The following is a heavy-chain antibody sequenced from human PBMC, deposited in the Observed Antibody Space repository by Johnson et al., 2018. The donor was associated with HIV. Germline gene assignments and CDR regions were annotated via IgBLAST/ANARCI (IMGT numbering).Heavy chain of an antibody. Sequence: VQLVESGGGLVQPGGSLRLSCAASGFTFSDYYMSWIRQAPGKGLEWVANIKQDGSEKYYVDSVKGRFTISRDNSKNTLYLQMNSLRADDTAVYYCARDKGGSGYLGALDIWGQGTMVTVSS. CDR1: GFTFSDYY. V-gene: IGHV3-7*01. J-gene: IGHJ3*02. CDR2: IKQDGSEK. D-gene: IGHD3-22*01. CDR3: ARDKGGSGYLGALDI.